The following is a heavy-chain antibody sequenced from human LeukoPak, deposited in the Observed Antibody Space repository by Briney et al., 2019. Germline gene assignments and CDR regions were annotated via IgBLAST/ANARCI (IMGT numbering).Heavy chain of an antibody. D-gene: IGHD1-1*01. CDR2: INHIGST. CDR1: GGSFSDYY. CDR3: ARLPRGAVVKRGREKNAYYFDY. J-gene: IGHJ4*02. Sequence: SETLSLTCAVYGGSFSDYYWSWIRQPPGKGLEWIGEINHIGSTNYSPSLKSRVTISVDTSKNQFSLKLSSVTAADTAVYYCARLPRGAVVKRGREKNAYYFDYWGQGTLVTVSS. V-gene: IGHV4-34*01.